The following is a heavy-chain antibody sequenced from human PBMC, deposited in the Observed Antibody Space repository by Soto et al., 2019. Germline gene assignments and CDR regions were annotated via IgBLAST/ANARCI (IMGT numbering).Heavy chain of an antibody. V-gene: IGHV3-30*18. CDR3: AKDQVAAAAYYYYGMDV. Sequence: ESGGGVVPPGRSLRLSCAASGFTFSSYGMHWVRQAPGKGLEWVAVISYDGSNKYYADSVKGRFTISRDNSKNTLYLQMNSLRAEDTAVYYCAKDQVAAAAYYYYGMDVWGQGTTVTVSS. CDR1: GFTFSSYG. CDR2: ISYDGSNK. J-gene: IGHJ6*02. D-gene: IGHD6-13*01.